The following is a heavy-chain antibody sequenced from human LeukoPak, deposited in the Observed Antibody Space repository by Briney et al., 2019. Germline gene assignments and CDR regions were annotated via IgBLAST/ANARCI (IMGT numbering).Heavy chain of an antibody. D-gene: IGHD3-22*01. J-gene: IGHJ3*02. CDR3: ARVLSGAREYYYDSSGYTPEASFDI. CDR1: GGTFSSYA. V-gene: IGHV1-69*13. Sequence: ASVKVSCKASGGTFSSYAISWVRQAPGQGLEWMGGIIPIFGTANYAQKFQGRVTITADESTSTAYMELSSLRSEDTAVYYCARVLSGAREYYYDSSGYTPEASFDIWGQGTMVTVSS. CDR2: IIPIFGTA.